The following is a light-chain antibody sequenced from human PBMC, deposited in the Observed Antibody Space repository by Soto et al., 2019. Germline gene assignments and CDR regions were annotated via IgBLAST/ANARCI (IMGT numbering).Light chain of an antibody. CDR3: QQYDSSLT. V-gene: IGKV3-20*01. CDR2: GAS. Sequence: EIVLTQSPGTLSLSPGERATLSCRASQSVSSSYLAWYQQKPGQAPRLLIYGASSRATGISDRFSGSGSGTYFTLTISRLEPEDVAVYYCQQYDSSLTFGGGNKVEIK. J-gene: IGKJ4*01. CDR1: QSVSSSY.